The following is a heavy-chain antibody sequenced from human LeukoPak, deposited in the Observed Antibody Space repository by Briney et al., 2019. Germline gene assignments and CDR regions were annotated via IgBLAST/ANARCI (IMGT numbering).Heavy chain of an antibody. V-gene: IGHV5-51*01. J-gene: IGHJ4*02. CDR3: ATYSGVWDLLN. Sequence: GESLKISCKGPGYSFSNYWIGWVRQMPGKGLEWMGIIYPGDSDTRYSPSFQGRVTISADNSISTAYLQWSSLKASDTAMYYCATYSGVWDLLNWGQGTLVAVSS. CDR2: IYPGDSDT. D-gene: IGHD1-26*01. CDR1: GYSFSNYW.